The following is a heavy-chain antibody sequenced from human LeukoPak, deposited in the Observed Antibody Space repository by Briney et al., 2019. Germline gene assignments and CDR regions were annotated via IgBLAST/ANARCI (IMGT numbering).Heavy chain of an antibody. J-gene: IGHJ4*02. CDR2: ISAYNGNT. CDR3: ASLSGSDFDY. D-gene: IGHD1-26*01. Sequence: GASVKVSCKASGYTFTSYGISWVRQAPGQGLEWMGWISAYNGNTNYAQKFQGRVTITADKSTSTAYMELSSLRSEDTAVYYCASLSGSDFDYWGQGTLVTVSS. V-gene: IGHV1-18*01. CDR1: GYTFTSYG.